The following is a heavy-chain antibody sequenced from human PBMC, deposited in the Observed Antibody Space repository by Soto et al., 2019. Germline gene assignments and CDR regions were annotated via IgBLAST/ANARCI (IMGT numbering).Heavy chain of an antibody. CDR3: ARVGFWSGYPWGAFDT. Sequence: SETLSLTCTVSGGSISSYYWSWIRQPPGKGLEWIGYIYYSGSTNYNPSLKSRVTISVDTSKNQFSLKLSSVTAADTAVYYCARVGFWSGYPWGAFDTWGQGTMVTVSS. CDR2: IYYSGST. D-gene: IGHD3-3*01. V-gene: IGHV4-59*01. J-gene: IGHJ3*02. CDR1: GGSISSYY.